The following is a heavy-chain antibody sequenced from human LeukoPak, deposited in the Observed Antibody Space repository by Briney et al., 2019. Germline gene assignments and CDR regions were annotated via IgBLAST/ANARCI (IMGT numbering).Heavy chain of an antibody. J-gene: IGHJ5*02. CDR2: INPSGGST. CDR3: ARVEVLARDENWFDP. CDR1: GYTFTSYY. D-gene: IGHD3-3*01. V-gene: IGHV1-46*01. Sequence: ASVKVSCTASGYTFTSYYMHWVRQAPGQGLEWMGIINPSGGSTSYAQKFQGRVTMTRDTSTSTVYMELSSLRSEDTAVYYCARVEVLARDENWFDPWGQGTLVTVSS.